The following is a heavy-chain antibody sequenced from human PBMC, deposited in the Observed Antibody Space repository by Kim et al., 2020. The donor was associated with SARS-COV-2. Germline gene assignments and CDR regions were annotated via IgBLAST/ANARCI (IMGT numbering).Heavy chain of an antibody. J-gene: IGHJ4*02. D-gene: IGHD3-22*01. Sequence: GGSLRLSCVASGFTFSNYAMTWVRQTPANGLEWVAAIIGDGDVTYYADSVRGRFTVSRDNSKNTLYLQMNSLRAEDTATYFCAKVGSDSSGFYHYYFDYWGQGTQVTVSS. V-gene: IGHV3-23*01. CDR3: AKVGSDSSGFYHYYFDY. CDR2: IIGDGDVT. CDR1: GFTFSNYA.